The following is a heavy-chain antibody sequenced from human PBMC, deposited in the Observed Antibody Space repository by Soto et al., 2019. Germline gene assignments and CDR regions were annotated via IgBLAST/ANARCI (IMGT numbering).Heavy chain of an antibody. V-gene: IGHV1-69*13. J-gene: IGHJ4*02. Sequence: SVKVSCKASGGTFSSYAISWVRQAPGQGLEWMGGIIPIFGTANYAQKFQGRVTITADESTSTAYMELSSPRSEDTAVYYCARDSLSAAGTFDYWGQGTLVTVSS. CDR1: GGTFSSYA. D-gene: IGHD6-13*01. CDR2: IIPIFGTA. CDR3: ARDSLSAAGTFDY.